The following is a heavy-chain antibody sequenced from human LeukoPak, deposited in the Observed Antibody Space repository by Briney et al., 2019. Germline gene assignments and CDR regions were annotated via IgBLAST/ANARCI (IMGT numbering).Heavy chain of an antibody. V-gene: IGHV3-74*01. D-gene: IGHD4-11*01. CDR3: ARGNDYSYLAY. J-gene: IGHJ4*02. CDR1: GFTFSQYW. Sequence: GGSLRHSCVASGFTFSQYWMHWIRQAPGKGLVWVSRINSDGSTTNYADSVKGRFTISRDNAKNTLRLQMNSLRAEDTAVYYCARGNDYSYLAYWGQGTLVTVSS. CDR2: INSDGSTT.